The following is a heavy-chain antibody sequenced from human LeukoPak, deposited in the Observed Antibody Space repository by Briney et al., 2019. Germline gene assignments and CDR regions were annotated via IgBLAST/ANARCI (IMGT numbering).Heavy chain of an antibody. CDR1: GGSISSYY. D-gene: IGHD3-22*01. CDR2: IYYSGST. CDR3: AREPPGGYYDSSGYFDY. Sequence: PSETLSLTCTVSGGSISSYYWSWIRQPPGKGLEWIGYIYYSGSTNYNPSHKSRVTISVDTSKNQFSLKLSSVTAADTAVYYCAREPPGGYYDSSGYFDYWGQGTLVTVSS. J-gene: IGHJ4*02. V-gene: IGHV4-59*01.